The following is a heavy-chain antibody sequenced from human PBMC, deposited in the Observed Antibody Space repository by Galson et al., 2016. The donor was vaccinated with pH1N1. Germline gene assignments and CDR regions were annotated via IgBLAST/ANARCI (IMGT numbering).Heavy chain of an antibody. J-gene: IGHJ4*02. CDR1: GYTFTTYW. CDR2: VYPPDSDT. V-gene: IGHV5-51*03. CDR3: ARLIGGGYNIREFDY. Sequence: QSGAEVKKAGESLKISCKGSGYTFTTYWIAWVRQMPGKGLEWMGIVYPPDSDTRYSPSFESQVTSSAAQSISTAYLQWSSLKASDTAVYYCARLIGGGYNIREFDYWGQGTQVTVSS. D-gene: IGHD5-24*01.